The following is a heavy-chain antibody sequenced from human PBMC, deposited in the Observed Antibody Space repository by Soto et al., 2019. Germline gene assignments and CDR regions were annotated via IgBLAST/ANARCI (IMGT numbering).Heavy chain of an antibody. V-gene: IGHV1-58*02. J-gene: IGHJ6*03. D-gene: IGHD4-17*01. CDR3: AAAPFDDYGDDYYYMDV. CDR2: IVVGSGNT. Sequence: QMQLVQSGPEVKKPGTSVKVSCKASGFTFTSSAMQWVRQARGQRLEWIGWIVVGSGNTNYAQKFQERGTITRDVSTRPAYIELSSLRSEDTAVYYCAAAPFDDYGDDYYYMDVWGKGTTVTVS. CDR1: GFTFTSSA.